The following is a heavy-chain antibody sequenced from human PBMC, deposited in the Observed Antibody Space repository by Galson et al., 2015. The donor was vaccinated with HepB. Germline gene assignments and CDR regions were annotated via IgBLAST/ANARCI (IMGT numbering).Heavy chain of an antibody. Sequence: SLRLSCAASGFTFSNYNMKWVRQAPGKGLEWVPYISSSTIYYADSVKGRFTISRDNARNSLYLQMNSLRAEDTAVYYCARLYCGGDCYSHYYYYMDVWGKGTTVTVSS. D-gene: IGHD2-21*01. CDR1: GFTFSNYN. CDR2: ISSSTI. CDR3: ARLYCGGDCYSHYYYYMDV. V-gene: IGHV3-48*01. J-gene: IGHJ6*03.